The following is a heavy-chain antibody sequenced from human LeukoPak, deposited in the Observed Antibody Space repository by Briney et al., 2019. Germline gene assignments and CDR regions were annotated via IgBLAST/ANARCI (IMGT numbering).Heavy chain of an antibody. CDR2: INTNTGNP. J-gene: IGHJ5*02. V-gene: IGHV7-4-1*02. Sequence: ASVKVSCKASGYTFTSYAMNWVRQAPGQGLEWMGWINTNTGNPTYAQGFTGRFVFSLDTSVSTAYLQISSLKAEDTAVYYCARELVPARVRGVIIGRGWFDPWGQGTLVTVSS. D-gene: IGHD3-10*01. CDR1: GYTFTSYA. CDR3: ARELVPARVRGVIIGRGWFDP.